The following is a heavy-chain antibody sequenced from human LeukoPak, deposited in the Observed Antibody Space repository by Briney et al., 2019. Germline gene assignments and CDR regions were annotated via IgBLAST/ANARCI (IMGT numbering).Heavy chain of an antibody. CDR3: ARSLGYCSSTSCYMGLYYFDY. D-gene: IGHD2-2*02. CDR1: GGSISSSSYY. V-gene: IGHV4-39*07. CDR2: IYYSGST. J-gene: IGHJ4*02. Sequence: SETLPLTCTVSGGSISSSSYYWGWIRQPPGKGLEWIGSIYYSGSTYYNPSLKSRVTISVDTSKNQFSLKLSSVTAADTAVYYCARSLGYCSSTSCYMGLYYFDYWGQGTLVTVSS.